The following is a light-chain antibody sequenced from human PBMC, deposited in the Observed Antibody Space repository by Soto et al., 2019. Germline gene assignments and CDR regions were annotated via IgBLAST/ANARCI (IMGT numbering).Light chain of an antibody. CDR1: RGYGNNK. CDR3: GADHGSGSNFVVV. V-gene: IGLV9-49*01. CDR2: VGTGGIVG. J-gene: IGLJ2*01. Sequence: QLVLTQPPSASPSRGPSFTLTCPWSRGYGNNKGDGYQRRPGKGPRFVMRVGTGGIVGSKGDGIPDRFSVLGSGLNRYLTIKNIQEEDESDYHCGADHGSGSNFVVVFGGGTKLTVL.